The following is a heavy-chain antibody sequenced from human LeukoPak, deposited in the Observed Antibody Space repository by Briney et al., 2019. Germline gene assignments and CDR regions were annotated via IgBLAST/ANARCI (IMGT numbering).Heavy chain of an antibody. D-gene: IGHD5-18*01. J-gene: IGHJ4*02. CDR2: ISYDGSNK. CDR1: GFTFRTYS. V-gene: IGHV3-30*03. Sequence: GGSLRLSCAASGFTFRTYSMNWVRQAPGKGLEWVAVISYDGSNKYYADSVKGRFTISRDNSKNTLYLQMNSLRAEDTAVYYCARDRWRCSYGYLHDYWGQGTLVTVSS. CDR3: ARDRWRCSYGYLHDY.